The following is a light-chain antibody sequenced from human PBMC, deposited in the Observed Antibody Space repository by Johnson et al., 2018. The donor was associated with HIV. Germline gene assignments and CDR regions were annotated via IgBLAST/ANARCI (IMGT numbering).Light chain of an antibody. J-gene: IGLJ1*01. CDR1: SSNIGNNY. CDR3: GTWDTSLSAGGV. Sequence: QSVLTQPPSVSAAPGQKVTISCSGSSSNIGNNYVSWYRQLPGTAPKLVIYENNKRPSGIPDRFSGSKSGTSATLGITGLQTGDEADYYCGTWDTSLSAGGVFGSGTKVTVL. CDR2: ENN. V-gene: IGLV1-51*02.